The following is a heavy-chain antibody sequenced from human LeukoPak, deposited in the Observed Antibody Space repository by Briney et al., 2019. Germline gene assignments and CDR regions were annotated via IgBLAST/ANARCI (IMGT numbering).Heavy chain of an antibody. CDR2: ISSSSSYI. V-gene: IGHV3-21*01. CDR1: GFTFSSYS. CDR3: ARDAGYYYDSSGYFVFDY. Sequence: GGSLRLSCAASGFTFSSYSMNWVRQAPGKGLEWVSSISSSSSYIYYADSVKGRFTISRDNAKNSLYLQMNNLRAEDTAVYYCARDAGYYYDSSGYFVFDYWGQGTLVTVSS. J-gene: IGHJ4*02. D-gene: IGHD3-22*01.